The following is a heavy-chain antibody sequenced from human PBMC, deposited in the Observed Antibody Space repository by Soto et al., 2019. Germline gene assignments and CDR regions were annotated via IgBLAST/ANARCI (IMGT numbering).Heavy chain of an antibody. J-gene: IGHJ4*02. Sequence: PGGSLRLSCAASGFTVSRNYMTWVRQAPGKGLEWVSVIYSGGSTYYADSAKGRFTISRDNSKNTLYLQMNSLRADDTAVYYCATSSLAYFDYWGQGTLVTVSS. CDR3: ATSSLAYFDY. V-gene: IGHV3-53*01. D-gene: IGHD3-16*02. CDR1: GFTVSRNY. CDR2: IYSGGST.